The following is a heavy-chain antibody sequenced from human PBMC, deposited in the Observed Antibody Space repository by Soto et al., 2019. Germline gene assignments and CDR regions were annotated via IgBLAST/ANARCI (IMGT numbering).Heavy chain of an antibody. CDR1: GGSISSGGYY. V-gene: IGHV4-31*03. CDR3: AREQYWAYFDY. D-gene: IGHD2-8*02. J-gene: IGHJ4*02. Sequence: QVQLQESGPGLVKPSQTLSLTCTVSGGSISSGGYYWSWIRQHPRKGLEWIGYIYYSGGTYYSPSLKSRVTISVETSKNQFSLKLSSVTAADTAVYYCAREQYWAYFDYWGQGTLVTVSS. CDR2: IYYSGGT.